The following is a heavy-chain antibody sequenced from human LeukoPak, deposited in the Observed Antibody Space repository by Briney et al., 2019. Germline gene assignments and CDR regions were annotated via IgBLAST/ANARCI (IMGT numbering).Heavy chain of an antibody. D-gene: IGHD1-26*01. CDR1: GYTFTGYY. J-gene: IGHJ4*02. CDR3: AKDTAPLGATKEFDH. V-gene: IGHV1-2*02. CDR2: INPNTGGT. Sequence: GASVKVSCKASGYTFTGYYMHWVRQAPGQGLEWMGWINPNTGGTNYAQKFQGRVTMTRDTSISTAYMDLSRLRSDDTAVYYCAKDTAPLGATKEFDHWGQGTLVTVSS.